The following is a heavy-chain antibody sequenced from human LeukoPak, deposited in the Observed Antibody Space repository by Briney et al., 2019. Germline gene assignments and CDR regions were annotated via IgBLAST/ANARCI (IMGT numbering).Heavy chain of an antibody. CDR1: GFTFSSYA. CDR2: ISGSGGST. D-gene: IGHD2-21*02. V-gene: IGHV3-23*01. Sequence: PGGSLRLSCAASGFTFSSYAMSWVRQAPGKGLEGGSAISGSGGSTYYADSVKGRSTTSRDNSKTTLSLQMNSLRAEDTAVYYCAKKKTLVVTAAFDIWGQGTMVTVSS. J-gene: IGHJ3*02. CDR3: AKKKTLVVTAAFDI.